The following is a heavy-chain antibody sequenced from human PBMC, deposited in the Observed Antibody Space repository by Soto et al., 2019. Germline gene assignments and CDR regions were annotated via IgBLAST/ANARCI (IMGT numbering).Heavy chain of an antibody. J-gene: IGHJ4*02. CDR2: INHSRST. CDR1: GGSISSTHS. Sequence: QVQLQESGPRLVRPSETLSLTCAVSGGSISSTHSWCCVLQPPGKGLQWFAEINHSRSTTNNPSLKSSATISVDKSTSQFSLILNAVTAADTGVYFCARAFDLPGLFYFDFWGEGTLVPVSS. D-gene: IGHD3-9*01. CDR3: ARAFDLPGLFYFDF. V-gene: IGHV4-4*02.